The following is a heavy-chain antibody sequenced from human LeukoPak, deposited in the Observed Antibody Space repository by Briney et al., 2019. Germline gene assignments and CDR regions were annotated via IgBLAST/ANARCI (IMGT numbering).Heavy chain of an antibody. Sequence: GGSLRLSYAASGFTFSTYSMNWVRQAPGKGLEWVSYISSSSSTIYYADSVKGRFTISRDNAKNSLYLQMNSLRAEDTAVYYCARGSTYYDSSGQVPFDYWGQGTLVTVSS. CDR2: ISSSSSTI. CDR1: GFTFSTYS. D-gene: IGHD3-22*01. J-gene: IGHJ4*02. V-gene: IGHV3-48*01. CDR3: ARGSTYYDSSGQVPFDY.